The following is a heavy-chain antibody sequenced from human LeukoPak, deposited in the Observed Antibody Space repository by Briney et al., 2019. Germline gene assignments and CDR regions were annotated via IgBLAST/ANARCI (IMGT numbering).Heavy chain of an antibody. Sequence: SVKVSCKASGGTFSSYAISWVRQAPGQGLEWMGGIIPIFGTANYAQKFQGRVTITADESTGTAYMELSSLRSEDTAVYYCARATDPGAAAGTGVDYWGQGTLVAVSS. CDR3: ARATDPGAAAGTGVDY. D-gene: IGHD6-13*01. V-gene: IGHV1-69*13. J-gene: IGHJ4*02. CDR1: GGTFSSYA. CDR2: IIPIFGTA.